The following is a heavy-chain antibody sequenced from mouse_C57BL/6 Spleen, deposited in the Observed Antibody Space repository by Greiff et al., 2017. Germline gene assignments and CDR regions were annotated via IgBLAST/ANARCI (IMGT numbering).Heavy chain of an antibody. V-gene: IGHV14-4*01. CDR2: IAPANGYT. J-gene: IGHJ3*01. CDR1: GFTIKDYS. Sequence: VQLQQSGAELVRPGASVKLSCTASGFTIKDYSVAWVKQRPEQGLEWIGWIAPANGYTEYAPKFQGKATLTADTSSNTAYLQLSSLTTEDTAVXYRTSGVTGTKCAYWGQGTLVTVSA. D-gene: IGHD4-1*01. CDR3: TSGVTGTKCAY.